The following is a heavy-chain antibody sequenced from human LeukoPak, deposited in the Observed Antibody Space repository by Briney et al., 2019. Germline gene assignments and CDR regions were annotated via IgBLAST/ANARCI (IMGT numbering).Heavy chain of an antibody. CDR1: EFTFSSYW. Sequence: GGSLRLSCAASEFTFSSYWMHWVRQSPGKGLVLVSHINRDGSSSTYADSVKGRFTISRDNAKNTLYLQMNSLRAEDTAVYYCARDLGIFGVVINAFDIWGQGTMVTVSS. J-gene: IGHJ3*02. CDR3: ARDLGIFGVVINAFDI. V-gene: IGHV3-74*01. CDR2: INRDGSSS. D-gene: IGHD3-3*01.